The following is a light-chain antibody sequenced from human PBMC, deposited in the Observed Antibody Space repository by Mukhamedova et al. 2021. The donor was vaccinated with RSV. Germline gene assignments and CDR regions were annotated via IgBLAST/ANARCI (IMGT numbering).Light chain of an antibody. CDR2: AAS. CDR3: QQTYNIPIT. J-gene: IGKJ5*01. Sequence: WYQRRVHGQAPKLLIYAASTLQSGVPSRFSGSGSGTVFTLTISSLQPVDFSTYYCQQTYNIPITFGQGTRLEIK. V-gene: IGKV1-39*01.